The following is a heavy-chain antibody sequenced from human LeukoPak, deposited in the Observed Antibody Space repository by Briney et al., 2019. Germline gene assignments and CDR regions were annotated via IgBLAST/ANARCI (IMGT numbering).Heavy chain of an antibody. CDR2: IWYDGTNK. CDR1: GFAFSSFG. Sequence: PGRSLRLSCAASGFAFSSFGMHWVRQAPGKGLEWVAVIWYDGTNKYYADSVKGRFTISRDNSKNTLYLQMNSLRAEDTAVYYCARAARTPIGSGYYDYWGQGTLVTVSS. J-gene: IGHJ4*02. D-gene: IGHD3-22*01. CDR3: ARAARTPIGSGYYDY. V-gene: IGHV3-33*01.